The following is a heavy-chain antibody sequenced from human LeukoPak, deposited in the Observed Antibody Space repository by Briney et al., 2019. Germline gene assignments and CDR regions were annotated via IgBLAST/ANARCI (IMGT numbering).Heavy chain of an antibody. CDR2: IWYDGSNK. J-gene: IGHJ6*02. V-gene: IGHV3-33*01. Sequence: PGGSLRLSCAASGFTFSSYVMHWVRQAPGKGLEWVAVIWYDGSNKYYADSVKGRFTISRDNSKNTLYLQMNSLRAEDTAVYYCARDPEMADYGMDVWGQGTTVTVSS. D-gene: IGHD5-24*01. CDR3: ARDPEMADYGMDV. CDR1: GFTFSSYV.